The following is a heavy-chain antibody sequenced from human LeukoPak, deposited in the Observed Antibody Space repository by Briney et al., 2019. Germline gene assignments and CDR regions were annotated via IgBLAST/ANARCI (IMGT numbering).Heavy chain of an antibody. CDR1: GFTFSSSW. CDR2: IKPDGSEK. J-gene: IGHJ4*02. D-gene: IGHD3-16*01. Sequence: GGSLRLSCAASGFTFSSSWMSWVRQAPGKGLEWVANIKPDGSEKYYVDAVKGRLTISRDNAKNSVYLQMKSLRAEDTAVYYCARDKFGGTDYWGQGTLVTVSS. CDR3: ARDKFGGTDY. V-gene: IGHV3-7*01.